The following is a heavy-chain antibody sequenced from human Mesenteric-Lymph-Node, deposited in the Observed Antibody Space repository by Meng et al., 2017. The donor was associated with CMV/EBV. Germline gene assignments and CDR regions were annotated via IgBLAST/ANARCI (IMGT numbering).Heavy chain of an antibody. Sequence: GESLKISCAASGFSFSDSVIHWVRQASGKGLEWVGRISGQTQNLATAYAASVKGRFTISRNDSSNTAFLLMNSLKTEDTAVYYCATQESTFAVMPFDAWGQGTLVTVSS. CDR3: ATQESTFAVMPFDA. CDR2: ISGQTQNLAT. V-gene: IGHV3-73*01. D-gene: IGHD2/OR15-2a*01. J-gene: IGHJ4*02. CDR1: GFSFSDSV.